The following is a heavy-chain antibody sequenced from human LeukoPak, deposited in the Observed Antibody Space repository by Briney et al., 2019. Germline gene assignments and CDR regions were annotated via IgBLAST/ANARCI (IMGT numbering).Heavy chain of an antibody. Sequence: ASVKVSCKASGYTFTSYSINWVRQAPGQGLEWMGWISAYNGNTNYEQKLQDRVTITTATSTSTAYMELRSLRSDDTAVYYCARDGTPDFDYWGQGTLVTVSS. D-gene: IGHD1-26*01. CDR1: GYTFTSYS. V-gene: IGHV1-18*01. J-gene: IGHJ4*02. CDR3: ARDGTPDFDY. CDR2: ISAYNGNT.